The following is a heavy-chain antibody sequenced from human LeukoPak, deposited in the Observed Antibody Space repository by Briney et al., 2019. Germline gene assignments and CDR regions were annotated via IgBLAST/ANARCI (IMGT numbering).Heavy chain of an antibody. Sequence: GASVKVSCKASGYTFTGYYMHWVRNAPGQGRECMGWINTNSGGTKYEQKFQGRVTMTRDTSISTAYMELSRLRSDDTAVYYCARHPRWVSYRYYYFDYWGQGTLVTVSS. J-gene: IGHJ4*02. CDR3: ARHPRWVSYRYYYFDY. CDR2: INTNSGGT. D-gene: IGHD3-16*02. V-gene: IGHV1-2*02. CDR1: GYTFTGYY.